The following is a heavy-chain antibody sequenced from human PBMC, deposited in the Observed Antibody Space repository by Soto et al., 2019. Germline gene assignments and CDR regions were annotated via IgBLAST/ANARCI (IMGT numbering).Heavy chain of an antibody. D-gene: IGHD7-27*01. V-gene: IGHV3-30*18. CDR1: GFTFSSYA. Sequence: QVQLVESGGGVVQPGRSLRLSCAASGFTFSSYAMHWVRQTPGKGLEWVATISPDGNNKYYADSVKGRFTISRDNSKNTLYLQMNSLRAEDTSVYYCAKTLWGSRWYFDLWGRGTLVTVSS. CDR2: ISPDGNNK. J-gene: IGHJ2*01. CDR3: AKTLWGSRWYFDL.